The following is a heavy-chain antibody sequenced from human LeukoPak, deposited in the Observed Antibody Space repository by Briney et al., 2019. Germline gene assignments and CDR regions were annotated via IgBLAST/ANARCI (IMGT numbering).Heavy chain of an antibody. Sequence: KPSETPSLTCAVHGGSFSGYYWSWIRQPPGKGLEWIGEINHSGSTNYNPSLKSRVTISVDTSKNQFSLKLSSVTAADTAVYYCASIAVAGKNSIFDYWGQGTLVTVSS. CDR2: INHSGST. D-gene: IGHD6-19*01. CDR1: GGSFSGYY. J-gene: IGHJ4*02. CDR3: ASIAVAGKNSIFDY. V-gene: IGHV4-34*01.